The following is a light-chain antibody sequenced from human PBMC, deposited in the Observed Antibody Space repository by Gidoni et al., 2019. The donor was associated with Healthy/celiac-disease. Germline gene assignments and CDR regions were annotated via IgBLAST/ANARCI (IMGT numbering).Light chain of an antibody. Sequence: ELVLTQSPGTLALSPGERATLYCRASQSVSSSYLAWYQQKPGPAPRLLIYGASSRATGIPDRFSGSGSGTDFTLTISRLEPEDFAVYYCQQYGSSPQTFGGGTKVEIK. CDR1: QSVSSSY. J-gene: IGKJ4*01. CDR2: GAS. V-gene: IGKV3-20*01. CDR3: QQYGSSPQT.